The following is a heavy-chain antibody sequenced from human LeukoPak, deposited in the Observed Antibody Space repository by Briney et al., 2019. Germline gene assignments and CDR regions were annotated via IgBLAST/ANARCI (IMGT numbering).Heavy chain of an antibody. CDR2: INHSGST. Sequence: PSETLSLTCTVSGGSISSYYWSWIRQPPGKGLEWIGEINHSGSTNYNPSLKGRVTISVDTSKNQFSLKLSSVTAADTAVYYCAGSIAVAGTSPKSSDYWGQGTLVTVSS. V-gene: IGHV4-34*01. CDR1: GGSISSYY. J-gene: IGHJ4*02. D-gene: IGHD6-19*01. CDR3: AGSIAVAGTSPKSSDY.